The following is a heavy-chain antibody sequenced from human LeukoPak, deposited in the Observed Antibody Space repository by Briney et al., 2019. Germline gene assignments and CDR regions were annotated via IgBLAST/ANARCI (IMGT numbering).Heavy chain of an antibody. D-gene: IGHD3-9*01. Sequence: GGSLRLSCAASGFTFSSYAMSWVRQAPGKGLEWVSAISGSGGSTYYADSVKGRFTISRDNSKNTLYLQMNSLRAEDTAVYYCAKDRRYFDWLYAGDYFDYWGQGTLVAVSS. V-gene: IGHV3-23*01. J-gene: IGHJ4*02. CDR2: ISGSGGST. CDR1: GFTFSSYA. CDR3: AKDRRYFDWLYAGDYFDY.